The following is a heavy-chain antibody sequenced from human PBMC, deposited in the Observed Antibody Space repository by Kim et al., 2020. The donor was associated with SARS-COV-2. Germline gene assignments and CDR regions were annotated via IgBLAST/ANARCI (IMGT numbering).Heavy chain of an antibody. V-gene: IGHV3-23*01. CDR3: AKVITMVRGVIND. CDR1: GFTFSSYA. J-gene: IGHJ4*02. D-gene: IGHD3-10*01. Sequence: GGSLRLSCAASGFTFSSYAMSWVRQAPGKGLEWVSAISGSGGSTYYADSVKGRFPISRDNSKNTLYLQMNSLIAEDTAVYYCAKVITMVRGVINDWGQGTLVTVSS. CDR2: ISGSGGST.